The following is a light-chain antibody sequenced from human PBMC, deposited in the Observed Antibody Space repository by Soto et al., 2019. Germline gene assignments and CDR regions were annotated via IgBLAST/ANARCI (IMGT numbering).Light chain of an antibody. CDR1: SSDVGGYNS. CDR2: EVN. J-gene: IGLJ2*01. Sequence: QSALTQPASVSGSPGQSITISCTGTSSDVGGYNSVSWYQQHPGKAPKVMIYEVNYRPSGVSDRFSGFKSGNTASLTISGLQAEDEADYYCASYTTSSTVIFGGGTKVTVL. V-gene: IGLV2-14*01. CDR3: ASYTTSSTVI.